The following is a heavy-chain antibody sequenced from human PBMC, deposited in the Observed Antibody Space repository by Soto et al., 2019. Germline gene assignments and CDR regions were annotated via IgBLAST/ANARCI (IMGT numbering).Heavy chain of an antibody. CDR1: GFTFSRFG. CDR3: AKTIVPAAVRPIDY. V-gene: IGHV3-30*18. CDR2: ISHDGNIK. J-gene: IGHJ4*02. D-gene: IGHD2-2*01. Sequence: SGGSLRLSCSVSGFTFSRFGMHWVRQAPGKGLEWVALISHDGNIKYYSDSVRGRFTISRDNSRTTLFLQMNSLGPDDTAIYFCAKTIVPAAVRPIDYWGLGTLVTVSS.